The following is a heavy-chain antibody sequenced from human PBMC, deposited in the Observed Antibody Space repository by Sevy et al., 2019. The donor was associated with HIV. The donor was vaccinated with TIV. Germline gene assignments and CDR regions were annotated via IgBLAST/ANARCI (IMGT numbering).Heavy chain of an antibody. J-gene: IGHJ4*02. CDR3: ATGKVNYYDSSFARV. CDR2: ISSSSSYI. Sequence: GGSLRLSCAASGFTFSSYSMNWVRQAPGKGLEWVSSISSSSSYIYYADSVKARFTISRDNAKNSLYLQMNSLRAEDTAVYYCATGKVNYYDSSFARVWGQGTLVTVSS. D-gene: IGHD3-22*01. V-gene: IGHV3-21*01. CDR1: GFTFSSYS.